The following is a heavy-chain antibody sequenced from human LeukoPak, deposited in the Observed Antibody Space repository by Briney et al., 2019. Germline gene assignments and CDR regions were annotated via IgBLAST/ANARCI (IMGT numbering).Heavy chain of an antibody. CDR1: GGSFSGYY. Sequence: SETLSLTCAVYGGSFSGYYWSWIRQPPGKGPEWIGEINHSGSTNYNPSLKSRVTISVDTSKNQFSLKLSSVTAADTAVYYCARCGVITEDIVVVVAADPRYYFDYWGQGTLVTVSS. J-gene: IGHJ4*02. D-gene: IGHD2-15*01. CDR2: INHSGST. CDR3: ARCGVITEDIVVVVAADPRYYFDY. V-gene: IGHV4-34*01.